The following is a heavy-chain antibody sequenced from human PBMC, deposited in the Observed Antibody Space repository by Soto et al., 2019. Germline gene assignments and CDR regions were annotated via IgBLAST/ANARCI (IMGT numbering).Heavy chain of an antibody. V-gene: IGHV1-69*01. CDR2: IIPIFGTT. Sequence: QVQLVQSGTEVKKPGSSVKVSCKASGGTFSSYAISWVRQAPGQGLEWMGGIIPIFGTTNYAQRFQGRVSMTADESTSTTYMELSSLRSDDTAVYYCAGSYKYGSGTFDAFDIWGQGTLVTVSS. CDR3: AGSYKYGSGTFDAFDI. CDR1: GGTFSSYA. J-gene: IGHJ3*02. D-gene: IGHD3-10*01.